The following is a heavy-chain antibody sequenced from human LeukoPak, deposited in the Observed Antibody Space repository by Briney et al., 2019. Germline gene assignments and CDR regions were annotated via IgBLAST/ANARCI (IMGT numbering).Heavy chain of an antibody. V-gene: IGHV3-30-3*01. D-gene: IGHD4-17*01. CDR2: ISYDGSNK. CDR3: ARDGGPTTEDYGVYVSRYFDY. J-gene: IGHJ4*02. Sequence: GRSLRLSCAASGFTFSSYAMHWVRQAPGKGLEWVSVISYDGSNKYYADSVKGRFTISRDNPKTTSYLQMNSTRAEEPAVDYLARDGGPTTEDYGVYVSRYFDYWGQGTLVTVSS. CDR1: GFTFSSYA.